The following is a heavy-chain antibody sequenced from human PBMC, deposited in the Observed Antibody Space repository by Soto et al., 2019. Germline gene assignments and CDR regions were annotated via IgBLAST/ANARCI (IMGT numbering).Heavy chain of an antibody. CDR3: ARGRYGDY. Sequence: QVHLVQSGAEVKKPGASVKVSCKGSGYTFTSYGITWVRQAPGQGLEWMGWISAHNGNTDYAQKRQGRVTVTRDTSTSRAYMELRSLRSDDTAVYYCARGRYGDYWGQGALFTVSS. CDR2: ISAHNGNT. J-gene: IGHJ4*02. V-gene: IGHV1-18*01. D-gene: IGHD1-1*01. CDR1: GYTFTSYG.